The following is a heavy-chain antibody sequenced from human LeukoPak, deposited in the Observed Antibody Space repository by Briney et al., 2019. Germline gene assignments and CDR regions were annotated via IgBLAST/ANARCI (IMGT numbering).Heavy chain of an antibody. D-gene: IGHD6-19*01. CDR3: ARGLAAAALAGLDY. Sequence: KASETLSLTCTVSGGSISSYYWSWIRQPPGKGLEWIGYIYYSGSTNYNPSLKSRVAISVDTSKNQFSLKLSSVTAADTAVYYCARGLAAAALAGLDYWGQGTLVTVSS. J-gene: IGHJ4*02. CDR1: GGSISSYY. V-gene: IGHV4-59*01. CDR2: IYYSGST.